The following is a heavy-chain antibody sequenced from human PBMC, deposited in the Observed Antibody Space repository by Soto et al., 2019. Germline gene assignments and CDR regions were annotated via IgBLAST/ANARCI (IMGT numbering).Heavy chain of an antibody. J-gene: IGHJ3*02. V-gene: IGHV1-69*13. Sequence: SVKVSCKASGGTFSSYAISWVRQAPGQGLEWMGGIIPIFGTANYAQKFQGRVTITADESTSTAYMELSSLRSEDTAVYYCARGSTIEMAATRGYAFDIWGQGTMVTVSS. D-gene: IGHD5-12*01. CDR3: ARGSTIEMAATRGYAFDI. CDR1: GGTFSSYA. CDR2: IIPIFGTA.